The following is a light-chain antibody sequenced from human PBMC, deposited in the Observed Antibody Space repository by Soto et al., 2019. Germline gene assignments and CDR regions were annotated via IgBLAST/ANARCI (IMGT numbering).Light chain of an antibody. CDR2: EAS. Sequence: ETVLTQSPGSLSLSPGEGATLSCTASQSISGRYLAWYQQRPGQAPRLLIYEASSRATGIPDRFSGSGSGTDFTLTISGLEPEDFAVYYCQQYATSPQTFGQGTKVDIK. V-gene: IGKV3-20*01. CDR1: QSISGRY. J-gene: IGKJ1*01. CDR3: QQYATSPQT.